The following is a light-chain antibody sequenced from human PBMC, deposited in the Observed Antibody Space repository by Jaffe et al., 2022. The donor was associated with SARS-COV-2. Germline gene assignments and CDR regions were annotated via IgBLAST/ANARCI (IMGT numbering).Light chain of an antibody. CDR1: QSVSSY. V-gene: IGKV3-11*01. J-gene: IGKJ2*01. CDR2: DAS. CDR3: QQRSILEYT. Sequence: EIVLTQSPATLSLSPGERATLSCRASQSVSSYLAWYQQKPGQAPRLLIYDASNRATGIPARFSGSGSGTDFTLTISSLEPEDFAVYYCQQRSILEYTFGQGTKLEIK.